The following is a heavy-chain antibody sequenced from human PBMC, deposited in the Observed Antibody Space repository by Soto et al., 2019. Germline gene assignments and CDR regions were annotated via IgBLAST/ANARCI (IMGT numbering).Heavy chain of an antibody. Sequence: ASVKVSCKASGYNFTTYAIYWVRQAPRQRLEWLGWINGGNDKTGYSQRFQGRLTITKKTSATTAFMELSNLRSEDTAVYYCARFGYFDSDGFPRSYDYWGQGTLVTVSS. D-gene: IGHD3-22*01. CDR3: ARFGYFDSDGFPRSYDY. J-gene: IGHJ4*02. CDR1: GYNFTTYA. CDR2: INGGNDKT. V-gene: IGHV1-3*01.